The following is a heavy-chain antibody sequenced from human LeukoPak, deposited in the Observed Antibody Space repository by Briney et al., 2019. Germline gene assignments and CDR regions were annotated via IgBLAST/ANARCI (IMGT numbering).Heavy chain of an antibody. V-gene: IGHV3-23*01. Sequence: GGSLRPSCAASGFTFRNSAMSWVRQAPGKGLEWVSTFTGGDGSAYYAGSVKGRFTISRDNSKNTLYLQMNSLRAEDTALYYCAKEGFDYWGQGTLVTVSS. J-gene: IGHJ4*02. CDR2: FTGGDGSA. CDR3: AKEGFDY. CDR1: GFTFRNSA.